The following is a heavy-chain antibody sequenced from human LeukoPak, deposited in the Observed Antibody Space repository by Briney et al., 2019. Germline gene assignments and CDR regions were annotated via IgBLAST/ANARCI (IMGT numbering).Heavy chain of an antibody. CDR2: ISWNSGSI. CDR1: GFTFDDYA. J-gene: IGHJ5*02. D-gene: IGHD3-10*01. V-gene: IGHV3-9*01. CDR3: AKDSGRGSGSYYSPPDP. Sequence: GRSLRLSCAASGFTFDDYAMHWVRQAPGKGLEWVSGISWNSGSIGCADSVKGRFTISRDNAKNSLYLQMNSLRAEDTALHYCAKDSGRGSGSYYSPPDPWGQGTLVTVSS.